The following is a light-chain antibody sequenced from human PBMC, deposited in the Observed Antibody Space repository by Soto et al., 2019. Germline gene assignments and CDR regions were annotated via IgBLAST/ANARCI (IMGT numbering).Light chain of an antibody. J-gene: IGKJ1*01. V-gene: IGKV3-15*01. CDR1: QSVSSN. Sequence: EVVMTQSPATLSVSPGERATLSCRASQSVSSNLAWYQQKPGQAPRLLIYGASTRATGIPARFSGSGSGTEFTITISSLKSEDFAVYYCQQYNNWPLTFGQGTKVDIK. CDR2: GAS. CDR3: QQYNNWPLT.